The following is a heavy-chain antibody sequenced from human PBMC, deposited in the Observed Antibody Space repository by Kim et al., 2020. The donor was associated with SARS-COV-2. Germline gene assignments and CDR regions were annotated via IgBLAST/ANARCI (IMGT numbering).Heavy chain of an antibody. CDR3: ARPKAYCSSTSCTKGLNAFDI. Sequence: SVKVSCKASGGTFSSYAISWVRQAPGQGLEWMGRIIPILGIANYAQKFQGRVTITADKSTSTAYMELSSLRSEDTAVYYCARPKAYCSSTSCTKGLNAFDIWGQGTMVTVSS. J-gene: IGHJ3*02. CDR2: IIPILGIA. V-gene: IGHV1-69*04. D-gene: IGHD2-2*01. CDR1: GGTFSSYA.